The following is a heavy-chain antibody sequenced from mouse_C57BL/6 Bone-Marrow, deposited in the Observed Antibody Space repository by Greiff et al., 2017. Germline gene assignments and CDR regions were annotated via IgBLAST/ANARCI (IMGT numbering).Heavy chain of an antibody. CDR2: MHPNGGSP. CDR1: GYTFTNYW. Sequence: VQLQQPGAELVKPGASVKLSCKASGYTFTNYWMHWVKRRPGQGLGWIGMMHPNGGSPDYNEKFKSEATLSVDKSSRTAYMELSSLTSEDSAVYYCARSYDYDDYTMDYWGQGTSVTVSS. J-gene: IGHJ4*01. D-gene: IGHD2-4*01. CDR3: ARSYDYDDYTMDY. V-gene: IGHV1-64*01.